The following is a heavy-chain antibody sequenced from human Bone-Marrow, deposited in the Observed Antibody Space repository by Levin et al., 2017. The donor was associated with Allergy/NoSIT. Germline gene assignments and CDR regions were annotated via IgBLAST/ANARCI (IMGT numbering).Heavy chain of an antibody. CDR1: GYTFTSYA. D-gene: IGHD2-15*01. Sequence: GESLKISCKASGYTFTSYAMHWVRKAPGQGLEWMGWINAGNGNTKYSQKFQGRVTITRDTAASTAYMELSSLRSEDTAVYYCAREVSPGYRDWYFDLWGRGTLVTVSS. J-gene: IGHJ2*01. V-gene: IGHV1-3*01. CDR3: AREVSPGYRDWYFDL. CDR2: INAGNGNT.